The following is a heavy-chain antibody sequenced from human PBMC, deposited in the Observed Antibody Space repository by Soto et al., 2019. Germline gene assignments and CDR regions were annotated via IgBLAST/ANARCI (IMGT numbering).Heavy chain of an antibody. CDR3: ATDVDGDGYNYFYFDY. CDR2: SDPEDGET. CDR1: GYTLTELS. V-gene: IGHV1-24*01. J-gene: IGHJ4*02. D-gene: IGHD2-21*01. Sequence: ASVEVSCKVSGYTLTELSSRWVRQAPGKGLEWMGGSDPEDGETIYSQKFQGRVTMTEDTSTDTAYMELSSLRSEDTAVYYCATDVDGDGYNYFYFDYWGQGTLVTVSS.